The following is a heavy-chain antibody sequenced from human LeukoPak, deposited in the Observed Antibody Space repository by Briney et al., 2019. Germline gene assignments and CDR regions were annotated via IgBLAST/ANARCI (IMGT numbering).Heavy chain of an antibody. J-gene: IGHJ4*02. CDR3: AKGGHFDY. CDR1: GFTFSRFV. V-gene: IGHV3-23*01. D-gene: IGHD5-12*01. Sequence: GGSLRLSCEASGFTFSRFVMTWGRQAPGKGLEWVSAIRESGSNTYYTDSVKGWFTISRDNSKNTLYLQMNSLRAEDTAVYYCAKGGHFDYWGQGTLVTVSS. CDR2: IRESGSNT.